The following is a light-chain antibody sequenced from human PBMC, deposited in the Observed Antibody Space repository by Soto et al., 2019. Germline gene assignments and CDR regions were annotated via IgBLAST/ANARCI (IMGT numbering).Light chain of an antibody. CDR3: QSFDSRLSDFVV. V-gene: IGLV1-40*01. CDR2: GNN. CDR1: TSNIGAGSD. Sequence: QPVLTQPPSVSGAPGQRVTVSCTGSTSNIGAGSDVFWYQQLPGTAPKLLIYGNNNRPSGVPDRFSGSKSGTSASLAIAGRQAEEEADYYCQSFDSRLSDFVVFGGGTKLTVL. J-gene: IGLJ2*01.